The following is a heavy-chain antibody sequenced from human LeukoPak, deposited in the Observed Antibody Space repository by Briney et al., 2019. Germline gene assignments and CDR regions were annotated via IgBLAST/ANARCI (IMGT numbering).Heavy chain of an antibody. D-gene: IGHD2-2*02. V-gene: IGHV1-2*02. CDR1: GYTFTGYY. Sequence: ASVKVSCKASGYTFTGYYIHWVRRAPGQGLEWMGWINPNTDGTNYAQKFQGRVTMTRDTSISTAFMEVSSLRSDDTAVYYCARDGPYCSRSNCYIDYWGQGTLVTVSS. CDR3: ARDGPYCSRSNCYIDY. J-gene: IGHJ4*02. CDR2: INPNTDGT.